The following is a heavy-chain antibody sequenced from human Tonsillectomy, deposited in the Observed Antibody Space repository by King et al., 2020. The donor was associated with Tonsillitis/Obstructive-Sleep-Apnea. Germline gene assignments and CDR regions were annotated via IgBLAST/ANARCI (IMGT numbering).Heavy chain of an antibody. V-gene: IGHV4-31*03. CDR3: ARDQGYSSGWYDAFDI. CDR1: GGSISSGGYY. CDR2: IYYSGST. Sequence: VQLQESGPGLVKPSQTLSLTCTVSGGSISSGGYYWSWIRQHPGKGLEWIGYIYYSGSTYYNPSLKSRVTISVDTSKNQFSLRLSSVTAADTAVYYCARDQGYSSGWYDAFDIWGQGTMVTVSS. D-gene: IGHD6-19*01. J-gene: IGHJ3*02.